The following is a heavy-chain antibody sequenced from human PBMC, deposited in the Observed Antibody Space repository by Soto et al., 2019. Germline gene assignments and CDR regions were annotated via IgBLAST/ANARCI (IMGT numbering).Heavy chain of an antibody. CDR2: IYPIDSDI. V-gene: IGHV5-51*01. CDR3: ASYSTRVQTSSCYSGLNF. D-gene: IGHD2-15*01. CDR1: GYSFTTYS. J-gene: IGHJ3*01. Sequence: PGESLKISCKGSGYSFTTYSIGWVRQMPDKGLEWMGIIYPIDSDIKSSPSFQCQVTISADTSISTALLSWDNLKDSYTAMYYSASYSTRVQTSSCYSGLNFWGRGTRVTVSS.